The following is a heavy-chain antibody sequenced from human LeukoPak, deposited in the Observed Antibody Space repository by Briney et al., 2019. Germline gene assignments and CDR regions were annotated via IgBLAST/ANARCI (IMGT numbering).Heavy chain of an antibody. D-gene: IGHD3-22*01. CDR2: ISSSRNYI. V-gene: IGHV3-21*01. CDR3: ARDPYYYDSSGYYGEGFDY. Sequence: GGSLRLSCAASGFTFSSYSMNWDRQAPGKGLEWVSYISSSRNYIFYADSVKGRFTTSRDNAKNSLYLQMNSLRAEDTAVYYCARDPYYYDSSGYYGEGFDYWGQGALVTVS. CDR1: GFTFSSYS. J-gene: IGHJ4*02.